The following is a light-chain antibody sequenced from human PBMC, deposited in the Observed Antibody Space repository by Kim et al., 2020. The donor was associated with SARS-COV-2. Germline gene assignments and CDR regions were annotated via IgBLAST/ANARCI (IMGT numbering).Light chain of an antibody. CDR1: QSVNSDY. CDR2: GAS. V-gene: IGKV3-20*01. Sequence: PGERATLSCRTSQSVNSDYLPWYQQIPGQPPRLLIFGASSRATGIPDRFSGSGSGTDFTLAISRLEPEDFAVYYCQLYGSSPLMYTFGQGTKLEI. J-gene: IGKJ2*01. CDR3: QLYGSSPLMYT.